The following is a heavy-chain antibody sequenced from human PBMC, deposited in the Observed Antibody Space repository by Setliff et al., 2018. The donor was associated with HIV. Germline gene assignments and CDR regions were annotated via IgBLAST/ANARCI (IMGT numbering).Heavy chain of an antibody. D-gene: IGHD3-10*01. CDR2: MYYSGST. CDR1: GGSISSHY. Sequence: KTSETLSLTCTVSGGSISSHYWSWIRQPPGKGLEWIGYMYYSGSTNYNPSLKSRVTMSVDTSKNKISLKLRSVTAADTAVYYCARAPFYYGSGSYQTFDYWGQGTLVTVSS. J-gene: IGHJ4*02. V-gene: IGHV4-59*11. CDR3: ARAPFYYGSGSYQTFDY.